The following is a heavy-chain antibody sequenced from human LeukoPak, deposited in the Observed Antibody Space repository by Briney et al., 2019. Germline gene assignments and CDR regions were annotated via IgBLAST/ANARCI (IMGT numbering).Heavy chain of an antibody. J-gene: IGHJ5*02. Sequence: PGGSLRLPCAASGFTVSDNYMSWVRQAPGKGLEWVSVMYSRGDTYYANSVKGRFTFSRDISKNTLYLQMDGLRNEDTAMYYCARDAPQVPAAGVLASWGQGTLVIVSS. CDR2: MYSRGDT. V-gene: IGHV3-53*01. CDR3: ARDAPQVPAAGVLAS. D-gene: IGHD6-13*01. CDR1: GFTVSDNY.